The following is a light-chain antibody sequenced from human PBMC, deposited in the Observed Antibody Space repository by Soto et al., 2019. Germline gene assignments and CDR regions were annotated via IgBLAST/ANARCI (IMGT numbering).Light chain of an antibody. CDR2: DVT. CDR3: ASYAGSNIPVL. J-gene: IGLJ2*01. CDR1: SSDVGGYNF. Sequence: QSAVTQPPSASGSPGQSVTISCTGTSSDVGGYNFVSWYQQHPGKAPKLMIYDVTERPSGVPDRFSGSKSGNTASLTVSGLQGEDEADYYCASYAGSNIPVLFGGGTKLTVL. V-gene: IGLV2-8*01.